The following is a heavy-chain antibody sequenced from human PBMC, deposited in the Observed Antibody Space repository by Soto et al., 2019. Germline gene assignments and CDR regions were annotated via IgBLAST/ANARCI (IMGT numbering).Heavy chain of an antibody. CDR1: GYTFSRYG. CDR2: INTANGKT. V-gene: IGHV1-3*04. J-gene: IGHJ4*02. Sequence: QVQLIPSGAEVEKPGASVKVSCKASGYTFSRYGMHWVRQAPGQGLEWMGWINTANGKTGYSEKFQGRVTITRDTSATTAYRELHSLRAEDTATYYGARESTGLSFDHWGQGILVTVSS. D-gene: IGHD2-8*02. CDR3: ARESTGLSFDH.